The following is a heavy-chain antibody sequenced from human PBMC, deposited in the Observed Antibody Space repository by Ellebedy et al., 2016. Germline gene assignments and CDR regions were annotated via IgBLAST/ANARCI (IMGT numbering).Heavy chain of an antibody. CDR1: GGTFSSSA. CDR2: IIPIVGIT. CDR3: ARDLQLNWFDS. V-gene: IGHV1-69*04. D-gene: IGHD5-18*01. J-gene: IGHJ5*01. Sequence: ASVKVSCKASGGTFSSSAISWVRQAPGQGLEWMGRIIPIVGITNYGQKFQGRVTITADKSTSTAFMELNSLRYDDTAVYFCARDLQLNWFDSWGQGTLVTVSS.